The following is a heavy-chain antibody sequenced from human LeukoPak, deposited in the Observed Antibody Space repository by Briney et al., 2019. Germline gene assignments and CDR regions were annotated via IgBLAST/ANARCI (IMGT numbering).Heavy chain of an antibody. CDR1: GFSFSTNW. Sequence: GGSLRLSCVASGFSFSTNWMDWVRQAPGKGLEWVADIKRGGSEKNYVDSVKGRFTISRDNAKNSLYLEMNSLRAEDTAVYYCAKEGNWNLDYWGQGALVTVSS. J-gene: IGHJ4*02. CDR3: AKEGNWNLDY. D-gene: IGHD1-1*01. V-gene: IGHV3-7*01. CDR2: IKRGGSEK.